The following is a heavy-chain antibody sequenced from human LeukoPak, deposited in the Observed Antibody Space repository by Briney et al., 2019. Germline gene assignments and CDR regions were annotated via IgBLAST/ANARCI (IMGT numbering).Heavy chain of an antibody. CDR2: IYYSGSA. Sequence: SETLSLTCTVSGGSISSSSYYWGWIRQPPGKGLEWIGSIYYSGSAYYNPSLKSRVTISVDTSKNQFSLKLSSVTAADTAVYYCARQDTMGPDYWGQGTLVTVSS. J-gene: IGHJ4*02. D-gene: IGHD3-10*01. CDR1: GGSISSSSYY. CDR3: ARQDTMGPDY. V-gene: IGHV4-39*01.